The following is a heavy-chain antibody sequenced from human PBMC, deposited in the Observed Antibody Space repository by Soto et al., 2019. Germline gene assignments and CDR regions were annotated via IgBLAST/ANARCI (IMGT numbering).Heavy chain of an antibody. CDR3: TTCIVVVPGPY. D-gene: IGHD2-21*02. CDR1: GFTFSNAW. J-gene: IGHJ4*02. Sequence: EVQLVESGGGLVKPGGSLRLSCAASGFTFSNAWMSWVRQAPEKGLEWVGRIKSKTDGGTTDYAAPVKGRFTISRDDSKNTLYLQMNSLKTEDTAVYYCTTCIVVVPGPYWGQGTLVTVSS. V-gene: IGHV3-15*01. CDR2: IKSKTDGGTT.